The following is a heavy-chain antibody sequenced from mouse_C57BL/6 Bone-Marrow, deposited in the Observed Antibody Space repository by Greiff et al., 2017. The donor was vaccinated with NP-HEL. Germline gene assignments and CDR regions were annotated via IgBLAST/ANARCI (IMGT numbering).Heavy chain of an antibody. D-gene: IGHD2-2*01. CDR3: ARLLWLRYFDY. CDR2: IDPSDSYT. CDR1: GYTFTSYW. Sequence: QVQLKQPGAELVMPGASVKLSCKASGYTFTSYWMHWVKQRPGQGLEWIGEIDPSDSYTNYNQKFKGKSTLTVDKSSSTAYMQLSSLTSEDSAVYYCARLLWLRYFDYWGQGTTLTVSS. J-gene: IGHJ2*01. V-gene: IGHV1-69*01.